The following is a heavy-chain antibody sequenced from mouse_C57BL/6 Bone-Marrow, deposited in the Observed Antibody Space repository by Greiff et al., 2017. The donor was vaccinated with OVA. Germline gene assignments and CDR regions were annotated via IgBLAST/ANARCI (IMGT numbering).Heavy chain of an antibody. CDR2: INPNNGGT. CDR1: GYTFTDYY. J-gene: IGHJ4*01. Sequence: VQLQQSGPELVKPGASVKISCKASGYTFTDYYMNWVKQSHGKSLEWIGDINPNNGGTSYNQKFKGKATLTVDKSSSTAYMELRSLPSEDSAVYYCARRGLMDYWGQGTSVTVSS. D-gene: IGHD3-1*01. CDR3: ARRGLMDY. V-gene: IGHV1-26*01.